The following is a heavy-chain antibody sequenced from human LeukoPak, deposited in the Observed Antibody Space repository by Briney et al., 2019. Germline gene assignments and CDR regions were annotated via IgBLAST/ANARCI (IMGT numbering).Heavy chain of an antibody. CDR1: GFTFSDYY. V-gene: IGHV3-11*01. D-gene: IGHD3-22*01. CDR2: ISSGGSTI. Sequence: GGSLRLSCAASGFTFSDYYMSWIRQAPGKGLEWVSYISSGGSTIYYADSVKGRFTISRDNAKNSLYLQMNSLRAEDSAVFYCASMGYYYDSSGYYRYWGQGTLVTVSS. J-gene: IGHJ4*02. CDR3: ASMGYYYDSSGYYRY.